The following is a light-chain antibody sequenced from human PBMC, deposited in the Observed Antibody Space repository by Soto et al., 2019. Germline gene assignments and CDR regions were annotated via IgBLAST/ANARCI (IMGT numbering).Light chain of an antibody. J-gene: IGKJ1*01. CDR3: QQYGSSLRS. CDR2: GES. CDR1: QSVSSNY. V-gene: IGKV3-20*01. Sequence: ELVLTQSPGTLSLSPGDSATLSCRDSQSVSSNYLAWYQQKPGQAPRLLIYGESSRATGIPARLSGSGSGTDLTLTISRLEPEDFAVYYCQQYGSSLRSCGQGTKVDIK.